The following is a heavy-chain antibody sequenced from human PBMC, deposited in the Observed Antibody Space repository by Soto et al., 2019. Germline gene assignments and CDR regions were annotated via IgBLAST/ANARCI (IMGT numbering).Heavy chain of an antibody. CDR3: TRQYYGSGSYYPKNPRYYYYYGMDV. CDR1: GFTFSGSA. Sequence: GGSLRLSCAASGFTFSGSAMHWVRQASGKGLEWVGRIRSKANSYATAYAASVKGRFTISRDDSKNTAYLQMNSLKTEDTAVYYCTRQYYGSGSYYPKNPRYYYYYGMDVWGQGTTVTVSS. D-gene: IGHD3-10*01. J-gene: IGHJ6*02. CDR2: IRSKANSYAT. V-gene: IGHV3-73*01.